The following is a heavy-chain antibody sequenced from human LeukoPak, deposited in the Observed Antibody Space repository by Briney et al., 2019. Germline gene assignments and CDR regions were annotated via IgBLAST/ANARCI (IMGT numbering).Heavy chain of an antibody. J-gene: IGHJ4*02. Sequence: SVKVSCKASGGTFYSYAISWVRQAPGQGLEWMGRIVPIFGTANYAQKFQGRVTITTDESTSTAYMELSSLRSEDTAVYYCASQTTLHTSTRSGYGDSRAYFDYWGQGTLVTVSS. CDR2: IVPIFGTA. CDR1: GGTFYSYA. V-gene: IGHV1-69*05. D-gene: IGHD4-17*01. CDR3: ASQTTLHTSTRSGYGDSRAYFDY.